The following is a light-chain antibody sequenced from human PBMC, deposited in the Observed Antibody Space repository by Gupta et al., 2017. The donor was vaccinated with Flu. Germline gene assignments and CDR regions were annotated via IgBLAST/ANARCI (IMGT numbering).Light chain of an antibody. CDR2: GAS. Sequence: EIVLAQSPGTLSSSPGERVTLSCRASQSVSSSFLVWYQQKPGQAPRLLIYGASTRATGIPDRFSGSGSGTDFSLTISRLEPEDFAVYYCQQYGSSPPYTFGQGTKLEIK. CDR3: QQYGSSPPYT. CDR1: QSVSSSF. V-gene: IGKV3-20*01. J-gene: IGKJ2*01.